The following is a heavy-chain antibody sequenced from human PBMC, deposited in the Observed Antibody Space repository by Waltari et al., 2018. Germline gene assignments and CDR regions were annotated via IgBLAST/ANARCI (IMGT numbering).Heavy chain of an antibody. CDR2: IYYSGST. Sequence: GGSISSSSSYWGWIRQPPGKGLEWIGSIYYSGSTYYNPSLKSRVTISVDTSKNQFSLKLSSVTAADTAVYYCARDSETYYDILTGYSPPLYFDYWGQGTLVTVSS. D-gene: IGHD3-9*01. CDR1: GGSISSSSSY. V-gene: IGHV4-39*07. CDR3: ARDSETYYDILTGYSPPLYFDY. J-gene: IGHJ4*02.